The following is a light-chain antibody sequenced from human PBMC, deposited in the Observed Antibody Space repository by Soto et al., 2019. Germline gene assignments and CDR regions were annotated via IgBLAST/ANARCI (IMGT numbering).Light chain of an antibody. Sequence: QSVLTQPPSASGTPGQRVTISCSGSSSNIGSNTVNWYRHLPGTAPKLLIYSNLRRPSGVPDRFSASKSGTSVSLVISGLQSEDEADYFCAAWDASLNGMVFGGGTQLTVL. CDR1: SSNIGSNT. V-gene: IGLV1-44*01. J-gene: IGLJ2*01. CDR3: AAWDASLNGMV. CDR2: SNL.